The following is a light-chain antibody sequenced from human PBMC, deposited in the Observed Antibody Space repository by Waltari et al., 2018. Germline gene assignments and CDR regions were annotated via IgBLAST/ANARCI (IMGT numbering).Light chain of an antibody. J-gene: IGKJ2*01. CDR2: KAS. CDR1: QSLSTW. CDR3: QQYNTYSYT. V-gene: IGKV1-5*03. Sequence: DIQMTKSPSTLSASVGDRVTITCRASQSLSTWLAWYQQKPGEAPKLLIYKASILESGVPSRFSGSGSGTEFTLTISSLQPDDFATYYCQQYNTYSYTFGQGTKVEI.